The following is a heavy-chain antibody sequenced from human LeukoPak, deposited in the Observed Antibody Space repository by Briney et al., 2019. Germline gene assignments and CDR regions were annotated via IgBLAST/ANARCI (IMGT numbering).Heavy chain of an antibody. CDR1: GYTFTGYY. D-gene: IGHD6-6*01. V-gene: IGHV1-2*02. CDR2: INPNSGGT. Sequence: ASVKVSCKASGYTFTGYYMHWVRQAPGQGLEWMGWINPNSGGTNYAQKFQGRVTMTRDTSISTAYMELSRLRSDDTAVYYCARDRNEQSIAARLGNSGSSTNYYYYYMDVWGQGTTVTVSS. CDR3: ARDRNEQSIAARLGNSGSSTNYYYYYMDV. J-gene: IGHJ6*03.